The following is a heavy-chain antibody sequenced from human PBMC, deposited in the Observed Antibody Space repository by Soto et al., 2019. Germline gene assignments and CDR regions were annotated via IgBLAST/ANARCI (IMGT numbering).Heavy chain of an antibody. CDR3: ARHPSASQDGFDT. D-gene: IGHD2-21*01. V-gene: IGHV4-59*08. Sequence: ASETLSLTCTVSGGSISRYYWSWIRQPPGKGLESLGYIFYTGSTNYNPSLKSRVTMSVDTSENRVSLELRSVTAADTAVYYCARHPSASQDGFDTWGRGTMVTVSS. CDR1: GGSISRYY. CDR2: IFYTGST. J-gene: IGHJ3*02.